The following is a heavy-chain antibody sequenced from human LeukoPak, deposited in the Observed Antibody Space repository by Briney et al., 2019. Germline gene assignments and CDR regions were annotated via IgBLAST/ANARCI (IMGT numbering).Heavy chain of an antibody. V-gene: IGHV1-46*01. Sequence: GSARVSCEASRDTFTISILHRVSAAPRPRLEWMGLFNHSSGSTSYAQKFQGRVTMTRDTSTSTVYMELSSLRSEDTAVYYCARCYSGKDYAQVYWGQGTLVTVSS. CDR1: RDTFTISI. J-gene: IGHJ4*02. CDR2: FNHSSGST. D-gene: IGHD2-15*01. CDR3: ARCYSGKDYAQVY.